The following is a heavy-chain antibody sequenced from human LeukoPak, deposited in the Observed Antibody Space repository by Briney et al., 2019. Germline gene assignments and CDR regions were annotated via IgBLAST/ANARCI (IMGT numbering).Heavy chain of an antibody. J-gene: IGHJ4*02. CDR3: AREGITMINGPDY. D-gene: IGHD3-22*01. CDR2: ISAYNGNT. V-gene: IGHV1-18*04. CDR1: GYTFTGYY. Sequence: ASVKVSCKASGYTFTGYYMHWVRQAPGQGLEWMGWISAYNGNTNYAQKLQGRVTMTTDTSTSTAYMELRSLRSDDTAVYYCAREGITMINGPDYWGQGTLVTVSS.